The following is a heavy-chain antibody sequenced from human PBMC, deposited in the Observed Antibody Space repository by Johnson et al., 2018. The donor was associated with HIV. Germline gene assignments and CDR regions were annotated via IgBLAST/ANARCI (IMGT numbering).Heavy chain of an antibody. CDR1: GFTFDDYG. D-gene: IGHD4-17*01. V-gene: IGHV3-20*04. Sequence: VQLVESGGGVVRPGGSLRLSCAASGFTFDDYGMSWVRQAPGKGLEWVSGINWNGDNTGYADSVKGRFTISRDNAQNSVSLQMNSLRAEDTALYYCAKGVASTTVAAFDIWGQGTVVTVSS. CDR3: AKGVASTTVAAFDI. J-gene: IGHJ3*02. CDR2: INWNGDNT.